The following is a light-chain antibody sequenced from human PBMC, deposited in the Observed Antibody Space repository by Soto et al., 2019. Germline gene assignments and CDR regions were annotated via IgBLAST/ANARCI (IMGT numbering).Light chain of an antibody. CDR1: QSVSSY. Sequence: EIGMTQSPATLSVAPGERATLSCRASQSVSSYLAWYQHKPGQAPRLLIYGASTSATGIAARFSGSGSGTEFTITISSLQSEDFAVYYCQQYNAWPLTFGGGTKVEIK. CDR3: QQYNAWPLT. V-gene: IGKV3-15*01. CDR2: GAS. J-gene: IGKJ4*01.